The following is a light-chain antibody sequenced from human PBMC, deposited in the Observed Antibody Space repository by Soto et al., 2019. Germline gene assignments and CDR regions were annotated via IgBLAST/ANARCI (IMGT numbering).Light chain of an antibody. CDR2: GAS. CDR1: QSVSSTY. J-gene: IGKJ5*01. Sequence: EIVLTQSPGTLSLSPGERATLSCRASQSVSSTYLAWYQQRPGQAPRLLIYGASGRATGIPDRFSGSGSGTDFTLTTSRLEPEDFAVYYCQQYRSSPPVTFGQGTRLEIK. CDR3: QQYRSSPPVT. V-gene: IGKV3-20*01.